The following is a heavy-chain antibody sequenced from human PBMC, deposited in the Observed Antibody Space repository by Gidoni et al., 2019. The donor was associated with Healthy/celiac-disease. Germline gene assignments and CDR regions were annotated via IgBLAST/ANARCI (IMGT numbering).Heavy chain of an antibody. J-gene: IGHJ4*02. CDR2: ISSNGGST. V-gene: IGHV3-64D*08. D-gene: IGHD3-22*01. CDR1: GFPFSSYA. Sequence: EVQLVESGGGLVQPGGAPRLSCSARGFPFSSYAMHWVRQAPGKGLEYVSAISSNGGSTYYADSVKGRFTISRDNSKNTLYLQMSSLRAEDTAVYYCVKDHYYDSSGIFDYWGQGTLVTVSS. CDR3: VKDHYYDSSGIFDY.